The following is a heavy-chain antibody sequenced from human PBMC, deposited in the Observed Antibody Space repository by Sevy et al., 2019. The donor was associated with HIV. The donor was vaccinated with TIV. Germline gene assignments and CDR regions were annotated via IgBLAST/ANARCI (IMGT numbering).Heavy chain of an antibody. V-gene: IGHV3-33*01. J-gene: IGHJ4*02. CDR1: GFTFNSYG. CDR2: IYYDGNNK. CDR3: ARDSNEYGDYRLSYYFDY. D-gene: IGHD4-17*01. Sequence: GGSLRLSCAASGFTFNSYGMHWVRQAPIKGLEWVASIYYDGNNKYYADSVKGRVTISRDESKNTLYLQMNSLRAEDTAVYYCARDSNEYGDYRLSYYFDYWGQGALVTVSS.